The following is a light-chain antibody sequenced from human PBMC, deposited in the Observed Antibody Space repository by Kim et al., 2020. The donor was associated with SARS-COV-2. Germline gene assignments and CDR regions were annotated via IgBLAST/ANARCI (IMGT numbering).Light chain of an antibody. CDR2: GAS. J-gene: IGKJ2*01. CDR1: QSVSSGY. CDR3: QQYGGSPYT. V-gene: IGKV3-20*01. Sequence: LAPGERATHACRASQSVSSGYLAWYQQKPGQAPRLLIYGASSRASGIPDRFSGSGSGTDFTLTISRLEPEDFAVYYCQQYGGSPYTFGQGTKLEI.